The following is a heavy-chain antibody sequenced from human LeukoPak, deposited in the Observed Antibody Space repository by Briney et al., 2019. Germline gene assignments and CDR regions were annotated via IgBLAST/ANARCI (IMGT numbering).Heavy chain of an antibody. CDR2: IYYSGST. Sequence: PSETLSLTCAVYGGSFSGYYWGWIRQPPGKGLEWIGSIYYSGSTYHNPSLKSRVTISVDTSKNQFSLKLSSVTAADTAVYYCARDPGYYYGSGTFDPWGQGTLVTVSS. CDR3: ARDPGYYYGSGTFDP. D-gene: IGHD3-10*01. J-gene: IGHJ5*02. V-gene: IGHV4-34*01. CDR1: GGSFSGYY.